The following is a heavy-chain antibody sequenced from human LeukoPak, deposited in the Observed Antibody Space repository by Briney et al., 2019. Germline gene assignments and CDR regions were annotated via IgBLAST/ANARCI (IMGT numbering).Heavy chain of an antibody. CDR1: GGTFSSYA. Sequence: GASVKVSCKASGGTFSSYAISWVRQAPGQGLEWMGGIIPIFGTANYAQKFQGRVTITADESTSTAYMELSSLRSEDTAVYYCARGNGGYPPYYYYYYMDVWGKGTTVTVSS. V-gene: IGHV1-69*13. J-gene: IGHJ6*03. D-gene: IGHD2-15*01. CDR2: IIPIFGTA. CDR3: ARGNGGYPPYYYYYYMDV.